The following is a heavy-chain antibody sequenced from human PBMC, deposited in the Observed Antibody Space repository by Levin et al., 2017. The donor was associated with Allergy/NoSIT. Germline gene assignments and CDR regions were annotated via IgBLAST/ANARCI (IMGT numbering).Heavy chain of an antibody. Sequence: SETLSLTCSVSGTSLTTEHYYWGWVRQSPGKGLEWIGNIYYTGKTYYHPSLRSRVTISVDTSKNQFSLHVKSVTDADTAVYFCARYRDMDLPVPAGAFDVWGQGRKVIVSS. CDR2: IYYTGKT. CDR1: GTSLTTEHYY. D-gene: IGHD2-2*01. V-gene: IGHV4-39*01. J-gene: IGHJ3*01. CDR3: ARYRDMDLPVPAGAFDV.